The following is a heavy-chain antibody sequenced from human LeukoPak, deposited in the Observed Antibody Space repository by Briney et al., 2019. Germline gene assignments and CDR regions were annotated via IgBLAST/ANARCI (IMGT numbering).Heavy chain of an antibody. CDR2: ISGSGGST. D-gene: IGHD3-9*01. Sequence: PGGSLRLSCAASGFTFSSYAMSWVRQAPGKGLEWVSAISGSGGSTYYADSVKGRFTISRDNAKNSLYLQMNSLRAEDTAVYYCASLYDILTGYYNGFDYWGQGTLVTVSS. CDR3: ASLYDILTGYYNGFDY. V-gene: IGHV3-23*01. J-gene: IGHJ4*02. CDR1: GFTFSSYA.